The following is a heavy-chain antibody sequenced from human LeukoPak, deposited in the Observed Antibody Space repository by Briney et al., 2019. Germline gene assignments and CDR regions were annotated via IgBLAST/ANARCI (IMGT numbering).Heavy chain of an antibody. CDR3: ARAAEYSSGWYLFDY. J-gene: IGHJ4*02. Sequence: PSETLSLTCAVSGGSISNYYWTWIRQPAGKGLEWIGRIYSSGGTNYNPSPKTRVTMSVDTSENQFSLKLSSVTAADTAMYYCARAAEYSSGWYLFDYWGQGILVTVSA. CDR1: GGSISNYY. CDR2: IYSSGGT. D-gene: IGHD6-19*01. V-gene: IGHV4-4*07.